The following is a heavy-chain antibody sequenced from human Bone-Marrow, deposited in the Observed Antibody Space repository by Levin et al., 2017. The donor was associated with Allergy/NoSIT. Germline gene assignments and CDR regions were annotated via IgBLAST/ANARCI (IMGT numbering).Heavy chain of an antibody. D-gene: IGHD6-13*01. V-gene: IGHV3-33*01. CDR1: GFTFSNYG. Sequence: GGSLRLSCAASGFTFSNYGMHWVRQPPGKGLEWVAVIQYDGSNRNYADSVKGRFTISRDDSTLYLQMNSLRAEDTAVYYCARVIRSRWYDGFWGQGTLVTVSS. J-gene: IGHJ4*02. CDR3: ARVIRSRWYDGF. CDR2: IQYDGSNR.